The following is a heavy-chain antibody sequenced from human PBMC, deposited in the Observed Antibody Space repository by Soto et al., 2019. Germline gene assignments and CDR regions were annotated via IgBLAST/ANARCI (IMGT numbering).Heavy chain of an antibody. J-gene: IGHJ6*02. CDR2: FDPEDGET. V-gene: IGHV1-24*01. Sequence: ASVKVSCKVSGYTLTELSMRWVRQAPGKGLEWMGGFDPEDGETIYAQKFQGRVTMTEDTSTDTAYMELSSLRSEDTAVYYCATPLTVTTRDKDYGMDVWGQGTTVTVSS. CDR1: GYTLTELS. CDR3: ATPLTVTTRDKDYGMDV. D-gene: IGHD4-4*01.